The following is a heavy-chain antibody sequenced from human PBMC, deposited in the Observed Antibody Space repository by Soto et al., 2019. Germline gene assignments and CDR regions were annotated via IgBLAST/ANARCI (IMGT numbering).Heavy chain of an antibody. Sequence: SETLSLTCAFYGGSFSGYYWSWIRQPPGKGLEWIGEINHSGSTNYNPSLKSRVTISVDTSKNQFSLKLSSVTAADTAVYYCERGEGGPRWGSIDYWGQGTLVTVSS. D-gene: IGHD2-21*01. V-gene: IGHV4-34*01. CDR2: INHSGST. J-gene: IGHJ4*02. CDR3: ERGEGGPRWGSIDY. CDR1: GGSFSGYY.